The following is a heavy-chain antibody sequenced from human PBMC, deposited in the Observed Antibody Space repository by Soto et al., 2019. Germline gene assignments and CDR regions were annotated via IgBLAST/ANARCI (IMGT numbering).Heavy chain of an antibody. CDR3: AREDYDYYYMDV. CDR1: GFTVSSNY. CDR2: IYSGGST. Sequence: EVQLVESGGGVVQPGGSLRLSCAASGFTVSSNYMSWVRQAPGKGLEWVSVIYSGGSTDYADSVKGRFTISRDNSKNTLYLQMNSLRAEDTAVYYCAREDYDYYYMDVWGKGTTVTVSS. V-gene: IGHV3-66*01. J-gene: IGHJ6*03.